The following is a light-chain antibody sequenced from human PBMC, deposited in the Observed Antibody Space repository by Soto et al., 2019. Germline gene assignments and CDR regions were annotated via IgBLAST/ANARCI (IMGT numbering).Light chain of an antibody. V-gene: IGKV1-33*01. CDR2: DAS. Sequence: DIQMTQSPSSLSASVGDRLTITCQASQDINNYLIWYQQKPGKAPKLLIYDASNLERGVPSRFSGSGSGTHFTFTITNLQPEDVATYYCHQYDHLPPTFGGGTKVEIK. CDR1: QDINNY. CDR3: HQYDHLPPT. J-gene: IGKJ4*01.